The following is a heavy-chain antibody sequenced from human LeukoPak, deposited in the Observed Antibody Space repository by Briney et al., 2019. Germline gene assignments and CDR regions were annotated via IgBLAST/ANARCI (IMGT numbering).Heavy chain of an antibody. Sequence: GRSLRLSCAASGFTFTNYGMHWVRQAPGKGLEWVAFMSYDGSNKYYADSVKGRYTISRDNSKNTLYLQMNSLRTEDTAVYYCAKDGAPLMAVAGHLDYWGRGTLVTVSS. CDR3: AKDGAPLMAVAGHLDY. V-gene: IGHV3-30*18. D-gene: IGHD6-19*01. CDR2: MSYDGSNK. CDR1: GFTFTNYG. J-gene: IGHJ4*02.